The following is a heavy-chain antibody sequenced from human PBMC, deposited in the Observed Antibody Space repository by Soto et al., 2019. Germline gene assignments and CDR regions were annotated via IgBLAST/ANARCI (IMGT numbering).Heavy chain of an antibody. V-gene: IGHV1-69*06. D-gene: IGHD3-9*01. CDR2: ITPIFDTT. J-gene: IGHJ5*02. CDR1: GGTFSNYA. Sequence: QIHLVQSGAEVKKPGSSVKISCKASGGTFSNYAISWVRQAPGQGLEWMGGITPIFDTTNYAQKFQGRLTITGDTSKSTAYMELSGLRSDDTAIYCCARYPNSLNNWFDPWGQGTLVTVSS. CDR3: ARYPNSLNNWFDP.